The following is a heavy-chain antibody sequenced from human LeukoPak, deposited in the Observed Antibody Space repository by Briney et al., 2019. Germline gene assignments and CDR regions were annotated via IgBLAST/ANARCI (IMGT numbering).Heavy chain of an antibody. D-gene: IGHD6-19*01. CDR2: INHSGST. J-gene: IGHJ4*02. CDR3: VSSIAVAGQMGFDY. Sequence: TSETLSLTCAVYGGSFSSYYWSWIRQPPGKGLEWIGEINHSGSTNYNPSLKSRVTISVDTSKNQFSLKLSSVTAADTAVYYCVSSIAVAGQMGFDYWGQGTLVTVSS. CDR1: GGSFSSYY. V-gene: IGHV4-34*01.